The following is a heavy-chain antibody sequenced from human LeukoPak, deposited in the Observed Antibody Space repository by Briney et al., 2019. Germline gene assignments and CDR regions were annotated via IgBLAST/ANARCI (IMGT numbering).Heavy chain of an antibody. Sequence: GGSPRLSCAASGFTFSSYGMHWVRQAPGKGLEWVAVISYDGSNKYYADSVKGRFTISRDNSKNTLYLQMNSLRAEDTAVYYCAKDKPGRTFDYWGQGTLVTVSS. CDR1: GFTFSSYG. J-gene: IGHJ4*02. V-gene: IGHV3-30*18. CDR3: AKDKPGRTFDY. CDR2: ISYDGSNK.